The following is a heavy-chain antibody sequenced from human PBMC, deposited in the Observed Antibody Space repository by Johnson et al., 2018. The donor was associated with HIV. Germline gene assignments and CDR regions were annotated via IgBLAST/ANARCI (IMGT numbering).Heavy chain of an antibody. D-gene: IGHD2-15*01. CDR2: ISSSGTSV. Sequence: QVQLVESGGGVVQPGRSLRLSCAASGFTFSDYYMSWIRQAPGKGLEWVSYISSSGTSVYYADSVKGRFSISRDNSKNTLYLQMNSLRAEDTAVYYCARDRAVAATSGAGAFDIWGQGTMVTVSS. J-gene: IGHJ3*02. V-gene: IGHV3-11*04. CDR3: ARDRAVAATSGAGAFDI. CDR1: GFTFSDYY.